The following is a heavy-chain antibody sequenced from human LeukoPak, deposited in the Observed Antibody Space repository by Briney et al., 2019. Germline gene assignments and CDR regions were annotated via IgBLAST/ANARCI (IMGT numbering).Heavy chain of an antibody. CDR1: GGSISSYY. Sequence: SETLSLTCTVSGGSISSYYWSWIRQPPGQGLEWIGYIYYSGSTNYNPSLKSRVTISVDTSKNQFSLKLSSVTAADTAVYYCARDNLGYCSGGSCYSDWFDPWGQGTLVTVSS. CDR3: ARDNLGYCSGGSCYSDWFDP. D-gene: IGHD2-15*01. J-gene: IGHJ5*02. CDR2: IYYSGST. V-gene: IGHV4-59*01.